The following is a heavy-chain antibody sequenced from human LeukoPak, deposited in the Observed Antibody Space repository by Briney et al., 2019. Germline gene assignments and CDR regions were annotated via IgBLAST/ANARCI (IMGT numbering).Heavy chain of an antibody. Sequence: ASVKVSCKASGYTFTDYSDYYIHWVRQAPGQGLEWMGWISPHSGVTNYAQKFQGRVTMTRDTSISTAYMGLSSLKSDDTAVYYCARSRGSGSYSTYYGMDVWGQGTTVTVSS. CDR2: ISPHSGVT. CDR3: ARSRGSGSYSTYYGMDV. CDR1: GYTFTDYSDYY. J-gene: IGHJ6*02. D-gene: IGHD3-10*01. V-gene: IGHV1-2*02.